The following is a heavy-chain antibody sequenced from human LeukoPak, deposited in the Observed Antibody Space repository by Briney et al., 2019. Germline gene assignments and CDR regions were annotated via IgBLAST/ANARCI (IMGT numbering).Heavy chain of an antibody. CDR3: ARDGTGFSSGMAV. D-gene: IGHD7-27*01. J-gene: IGHJ6*02. CDR1: GLTFSSYS. V-gene: IGHV3-21*01. CDR2: VDFSSTYV. Sequence: PGGSLRLSCVGSGLTFSSYSMNWVRQAPGKGLEWVSSVDFSSTYVYYIDSVKGRFTISRDNARNSLYLQMNSLRVEDTGVYYCARDGTGFSSGMAVWGQGTTVTVPS.